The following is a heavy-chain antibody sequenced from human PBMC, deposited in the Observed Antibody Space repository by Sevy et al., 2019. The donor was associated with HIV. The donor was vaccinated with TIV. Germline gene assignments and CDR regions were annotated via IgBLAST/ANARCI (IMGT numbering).Heavy chain of an antibody. Sequence: GGSLRLSCAASGFIFSNYPIHWVRQAPGKGLEWVAVISYDATYKYYADSVKGRFTISRDNSKNTLYLQMNSLRAEDTAVYYCARGPIQLGAPDLWGQGTLVTVSS. CDR2: ISYDATYK. CDR1: GFIFSNYP. J-gene: IGHJ3*01. D-gene: IGHD5-18*01. V-gene: IGHV3-30*04. CDR3: ARGPIQLGAPDL.